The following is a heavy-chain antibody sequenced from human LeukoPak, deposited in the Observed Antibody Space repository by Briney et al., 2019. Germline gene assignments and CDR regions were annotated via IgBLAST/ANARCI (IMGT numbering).Heavy chain of an antibody. CDR2: IIPIFGTA. V-gene: IGHV1-69*05. CDR1: RGTFSSYA. J-gene: IGHJ4*02. Sequence: SVKVSCKASRGTFSSYAISWVRQAPGQGLEWMGRIIPIFGTANYAQKFQGRVTITTYESTSTAYMELSSLRSEDTAVYYCASTDCTNGVCYTCDYWGQGTLVTVSS. D-gene: IGHD2-8*01. CDR3: ASTDCTNGVCYTCDY.